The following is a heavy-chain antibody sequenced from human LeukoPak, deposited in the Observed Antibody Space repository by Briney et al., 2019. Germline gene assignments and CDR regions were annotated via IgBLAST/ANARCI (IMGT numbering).Heavy chain of an antibody. D-gene: IGHD3-9*01. CDR2: IIPIFGTP. J-gene: IGHJ3*01. CDR1: GGTFSSYI. CDR3: ARQGYTNNLGGYFGDKDDGFDL. Sequence: ASVKVSCKASGGTFSSYIITWVRQAPGQGLEWMGRIIPIFGTPDYAQKFQGRVTIAADESTSTAYMELSRLRFEDTAVYYCARQGYTNNLGGYFGDKDDGFDLWGQGTMVTVSS. V-gene: IGHV1-69*13.